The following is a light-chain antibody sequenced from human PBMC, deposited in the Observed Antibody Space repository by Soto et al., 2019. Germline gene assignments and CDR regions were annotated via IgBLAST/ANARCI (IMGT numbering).Light chain of an antibody. CDR3: SSYTSNNTLYV. CDR2: EVS. J-gene: IGLJ1*01. Sequence: QSVLAQPASVSGSPGQSITISCTGTRSDVGSYNYVSWYQQHPGKAPKLMIYEVSNRPSGVSNRFSGSKSGNTASLTISGLQAADEADYYCSSYTSNNTLYVFGTRTKVTVL. CDR1: RSDVGSYNY. V-gene: IGLV2-14*01.